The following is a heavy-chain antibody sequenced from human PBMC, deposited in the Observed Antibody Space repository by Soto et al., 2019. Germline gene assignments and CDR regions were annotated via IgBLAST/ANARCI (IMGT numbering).Heavy chain of an antibody. CDR2: ISYDGSNK. CDR3: AKDPGGQAVALDY. CDR1: GFTFNRDA. V-gene: IGHV3-30*04. J-gene: IGHJ4*02. Sequence: PGGSLRLSCGASGFTFNRDAMYWVRQAPGKGLEWVAVISYDGSNKYYADSVKGRFTISRDNSKNTLYLQMNSLRAEDTAVYYCAKDPGGQAVALDYWGQGTLVTVSS. D-gene: IGHD6-19*01.